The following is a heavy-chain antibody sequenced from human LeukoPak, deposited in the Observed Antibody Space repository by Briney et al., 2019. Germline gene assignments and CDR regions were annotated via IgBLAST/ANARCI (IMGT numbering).Heavy chain of an antibody. CDR2: ISAYNGNT. CDR3: ARDDYSGSDDY. Sequence: AASVKVSCKASGYTFTSYGISCVRQAPGQGLEWMGWISAYNGNTNYAQKLQGRVTMTTDTSTSTAYMELRSLRSDDTAVYYCARDDYSGSDDYWGQGTLVTVSS. J-gene: IGHJ4*02. CDR1: GYTFTSYG. D-gene: IGHD4/OR15-4a*01. V-gene: IGHV1-18*01.